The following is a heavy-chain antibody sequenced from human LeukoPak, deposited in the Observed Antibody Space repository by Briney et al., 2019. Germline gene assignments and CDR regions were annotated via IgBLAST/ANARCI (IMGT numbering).Heavy chain of an antibody. Sequence: GGSLRLSCAASGFTFSTYVIYWVRQAPGKGLQWVAVTSYDGRNNDYAGSVKGRFTISRDNSKNTVYLQMNSLRAEDTAVYYCARVTGDSSYSFDNWGQGT. CDR1: GFTFSTYV. J-gene: IGHJ4*02. V-gene: IGHV3-30*04. CDR3: ARVTGDSSYSFDN. CDR2: TSYDGRNN. D-gene: IGHD5-18*01.